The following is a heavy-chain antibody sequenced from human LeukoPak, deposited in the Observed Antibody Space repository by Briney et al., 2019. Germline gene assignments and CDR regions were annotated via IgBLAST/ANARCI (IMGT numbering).Heavy chain of an antibody. CDR2: IAASGTT. J-gene: IGHJ4*02. CDR1: GGSIESYY. Sequence: SETLSLTCSVSGGSIESYYWSWIRQPPGKGLEFIGYIAASGTTKHNPSLKSRVTLSMDTSKNQFSLKLTSVSAADTAVYFCARFPYFEGFDYWGQGIQVIVSP. CDR3: ARFPYFEGFDY. V-gene: IGHV4-4*08. D-gene: IGHD3-9*01.